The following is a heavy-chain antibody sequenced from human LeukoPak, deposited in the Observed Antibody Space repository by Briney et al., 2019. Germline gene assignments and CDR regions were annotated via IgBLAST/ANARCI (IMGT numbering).Heavy chain of an antibody. D-gene: IGHD3-10*01. Sequence: KPSETLSLTCAVSGGSISSSNWWSWVRQPPGKGLEWIGEVFHGGSTNFNPSLKSRVTISVDRSKNQFSLRLYSVTAADTAVYFCARGEEHGSGTVQFDYWGQGTLVTVSS. CDR2: VFHGGST. V-gene: IGHV4-4*02. J-gene: IGHJ4*02. CDR3: ARGEEHGSGTVQFDY. CDR1: GGSISSSNW.